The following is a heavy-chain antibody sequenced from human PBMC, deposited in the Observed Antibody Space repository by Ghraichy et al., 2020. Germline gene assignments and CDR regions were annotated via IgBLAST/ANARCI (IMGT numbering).Heavy chain of an antibody. CDR2: ISGSGGST. V-gene: IGHV3-23*01. J-gene: IGHJ6*02. CDR1: GFTFSSYA. D-gene: IGHD3-22*01. CDR3: AKAATRRVVVVYYYYGMDV. Sequence: GGSLRLSCAASGFTFSSYAMSWVRQAPGKGLEWVSAISGSGGSTYYADSVKGRFTISRDNSKNTLYLQMNSLRAEDTAVYYCAKAATRRVVVVYYYYGMDVWGQGTTVTVS.